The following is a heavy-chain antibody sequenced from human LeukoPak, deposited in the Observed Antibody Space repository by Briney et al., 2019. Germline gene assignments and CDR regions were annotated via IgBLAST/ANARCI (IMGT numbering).Heavy chain of an antibody. V-gene: IGHV1-18*01. CDR3: AREGSSYYGFEY. CDR2: ISTYNGNT. D-gene: IGHD1-26*01. J-gene: IGHJ4*02. Sequence: GASVKVSCKASGYTFSSYGISWVRQAPGQGLEWMGWISTYNGNTNYAQKFQDRVTMTTDKSTSTAYMELRSLRSDDTAVYYCAREGSSYYGFEYWGQGTLVTVSS. CDR1: GYTFSSYG.